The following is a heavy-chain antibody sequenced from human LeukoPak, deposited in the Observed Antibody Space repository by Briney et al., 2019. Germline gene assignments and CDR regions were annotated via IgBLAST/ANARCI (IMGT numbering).Heavy chain of an antibody. CDR2: ISSSGSTI. D-gene: IGHD6-13*01. CDR1: GFTLSSYE. J-gene: IGHJ4*02. V-gene: IGHV3-48*03. Sequence: GGSLRLSCAASGFTLSSYEMNWVRQAPGKGLEWVSYISSSGSTIYYADSVKGRFTISRDKAKMSLYLQMDSLTADDTAVYYCARGGKQQLAGDYWGQGTLVTVSS. CDR3: ARGGKQQLAGDY.